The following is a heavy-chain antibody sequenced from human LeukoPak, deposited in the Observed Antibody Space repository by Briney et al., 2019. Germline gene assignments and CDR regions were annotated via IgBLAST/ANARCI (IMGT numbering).Heavy chain of an antibody. V-gene: IGHV4-59*01. CDR2: IYYSGST. D-gene: IGHD6-6*01. CDR3: AKSTYSSSSIDY. CDR1: GGSISSYY. J-gene: IGHJ4*02. Sequence: SETLSLTCTVSGGSISSYYWSWIRQPPGKGLEWIGYIYYSGSTNYNPSLKSRVTISVDTSKNQFSLKLSSVTAADTAVYYSAKSTYSSSSIDYWGQGTLVTVSS.